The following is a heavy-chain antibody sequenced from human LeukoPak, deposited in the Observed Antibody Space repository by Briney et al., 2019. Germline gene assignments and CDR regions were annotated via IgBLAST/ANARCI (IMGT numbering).Heavy chain of an antibody. CDR3: AKGGGSDHYGMDV. CDR1: GFTFSSYS. J-gene: IGHJ6*02. CDR2: ISYDGSNK. Sequence: GGSLRLSCAASGFTFSSYSMSWVRQAPGKGLEWVAVISYDGSNKYYADSVKGRFTISRDNSKNTLYLQMNSLRAEDTAVYYCAKGGGSDHYGMDVWAKGPRSPSP. V-gene: IGHV3-30*18. D-gene: IGHD1-26*01.